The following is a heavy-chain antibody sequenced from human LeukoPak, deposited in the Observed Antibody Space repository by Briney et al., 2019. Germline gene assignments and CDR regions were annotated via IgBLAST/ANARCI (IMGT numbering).Heavy chain of an antibody. J-gene: IGHJ6*02. CDR2: ISYDGSNK. CDR1: GFTFSSYA. CDR3: ARSKGGYSSFGPYYYYGMDV. V-gene: IGHV3-30-3*01. D-gene: IGHD6-13*01. Sequence: GRSLRLSCAASGFTFSSYAMHWVRQAPGKGLEWVAVISYDGSNKYYADSVKGRFTISRDNSKNTLYLQMNSLRAEDTAVYYCARSKGGYSSFGPYYYYGMDVWGQGTTVTVPS.